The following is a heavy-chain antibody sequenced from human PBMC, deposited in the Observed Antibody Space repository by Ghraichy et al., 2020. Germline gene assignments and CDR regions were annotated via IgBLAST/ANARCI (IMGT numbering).Heavy chain of an antibody. CDR2: IKQDGSEK. Sequence: SCAASGFTFSSYWMSWVRQAPGKGLEWVANIKQDGSEKYYVDSVKGRFTISRDNAKNSLYLQMNSLRAEDTAVYYCARVGYYYGSGTRTHSFDYWGQGTLVTVSS. D-gene: IGHD3-10*01. J-gene: IGHJ4*02. V-gene: IGHV3-7*01. CDR1: GFTFSSYW. CDR3: ARVGYYYGSGTRTHSFDY.